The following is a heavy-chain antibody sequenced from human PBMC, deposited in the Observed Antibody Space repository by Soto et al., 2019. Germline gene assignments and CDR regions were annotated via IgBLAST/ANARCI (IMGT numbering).Heavy chain of an antibody. CDR1: GGTFSSYA. CDR2: IIPIFGTA. V-gene: IGHV1-69*01. D-gene: IGHD2-15*01. CDR3: ARGGYCSGGSCYWLAY. Sequence: VKVSCKASGGTFSSYAISWVRQAPGQGLEWMGGIIPIFGTANYAQKFQGRVTITADESTSTAYMELSRLRSDDTAVYYCARGGYCSGGSCYWLAYWGQGTLVTVSS. J-gene: IGHJ4*02.